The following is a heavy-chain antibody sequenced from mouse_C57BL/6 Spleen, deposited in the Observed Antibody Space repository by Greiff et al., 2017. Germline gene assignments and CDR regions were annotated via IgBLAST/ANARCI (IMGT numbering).Heavy chain of an antibody. Sequence: VQLQQSGAELVKPGASVKISCKASGYAFSSYWMNWVKQRPGKGLEWIGQIYPGDGDTNYNGKFKGKATLTADKSSSTAYMQLSSLTSEDSAVYFCARDWVYGNSMDYWGQGTLVTVSS. CDR3: ARDWVYGNSMDY. D-gene: IGHD2-1*01. CDR1: GYAFSSYW. V-gene: IGHV1-80*01. J-gene: IGHJ4*01. CDR2: IYPGDGDT.